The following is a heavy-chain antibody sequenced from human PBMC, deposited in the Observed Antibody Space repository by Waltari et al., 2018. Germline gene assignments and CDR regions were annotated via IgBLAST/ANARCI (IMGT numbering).Heavy chain of an antibody. CDR1: GCSIRNYF. J-gene: IGHJ4*02. CDR3: ARENRGRSYSHFDY. D-gene: IGHD1-26*01. CDR2: IYTSENT. Sequence: QVQLQESGPGLAKPSETLSLTCTVSGCSIRNYFWSWIRPPAGKGLEWIGRIYTSENTNYNPSLKSRVTMSVDTSKNQFSLKLNSVTAADTAVYYCARENRGRSYSHFDYWGQGTLVTVSS. V-gene: IGHV4-4*07.